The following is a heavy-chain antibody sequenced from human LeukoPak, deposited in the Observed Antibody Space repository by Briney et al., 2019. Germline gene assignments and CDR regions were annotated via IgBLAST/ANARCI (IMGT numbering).Heavy chain of an antibody. CDR3: AVVVPAGDGNWFDP. CDR1: GYTFTSSD. CDR2: MNPNSGDT. Sequence: GASVRVSCKASGYTFTSSDINWVRHAPGQGLEWRGWMNPNSGDTGYAQKFQGRVTMTRNTSISTAYMEMSSLRSEDTAVYCCAVVVPAGDGNWFDPWGQGTLVTVSS. J-gene: IGHJ5*02. V-gene: IGHV1-8*01. D-gene: IGHD2-2*01.